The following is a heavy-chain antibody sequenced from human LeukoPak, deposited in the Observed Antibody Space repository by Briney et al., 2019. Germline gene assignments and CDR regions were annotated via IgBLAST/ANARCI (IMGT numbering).Heavy chain of an antibody. Sequence: ASVKVSCKASGGTFSSYAISWVRQAPGQGLEWMGGIIPIFGTANYAQKFQGRVTITTDESTSTAYMELSSLRSEDTAVYYCARAIAAARYYYYMDVWGKGTTVTVFS. CDR3: ARAIAAARYYYYMDV. D-gene: IGHD6-13*01. V-gene: IGHV1-69*05. CDR2: IIPIFGTA. J-gene: IGHJ6*03. CDR1: GGTFSSYA.